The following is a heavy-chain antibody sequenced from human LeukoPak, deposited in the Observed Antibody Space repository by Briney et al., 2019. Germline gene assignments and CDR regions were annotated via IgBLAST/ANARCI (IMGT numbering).Heavy chain of an antibody. Sequence: SETLSLTCAVYGGSFSGYYWSWIRQPPGKGLEWIGEINHSGSTNYNPSLKSRVTISVDTSKNQFSLKLSSETAADTAVYYCARGNYDLNYYFDYWGQGTLVTVSS. CDR1: GGSFSGYY. V-gene: IGHV4-34*01. CDR2: INHSGST. J-gene: IGHJ4*02. CDR3: ARGNYDLNYYFDY. D-gene: IGHD3-3*01.